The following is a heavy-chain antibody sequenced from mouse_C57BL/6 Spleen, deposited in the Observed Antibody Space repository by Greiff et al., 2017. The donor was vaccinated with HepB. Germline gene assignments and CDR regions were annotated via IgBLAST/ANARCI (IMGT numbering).Heavy chain of an antibody. CDR2: IHPNSGST. D-gene: IGHD1-1*01. Sequence: VQLQQPGAELVKPGASVKLSCKASGYTFTSYCMHWVKQRPGQGLEWIGMIHPNSGSTNYNEKFKSKATLTVDKSSSTAYMQLSSLTSEDSAVYYCARAYYWGDYDMDYWGQGTTVTVSS. CDR3: ARAYYWGDYDMDY. J-gene: IGHJ4*01. V-gene: IGHV1-64*01. CDR1: GYTFTSYC.